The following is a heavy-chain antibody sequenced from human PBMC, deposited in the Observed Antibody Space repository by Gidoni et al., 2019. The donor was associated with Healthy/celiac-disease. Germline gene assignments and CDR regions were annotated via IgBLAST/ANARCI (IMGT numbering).Heavy chain of an antibody. Sequence: EVQLVQSGAEVKKPGESLKISCKGSGYSFTRYWIGLVRQMPGKGLEWMGILYPGDSDTRDSPSFQGQVTISADKSISTAYLQWSSLKASDTAMYYCARLRDSGSYYPTLRYYMDVWGKGTTVTVSS. CDR3: ARLRDSGSYYPTLRYYMDV. D-gene: IGHD1-26*01. V-gene: IGHV5-51*01. CDR1: GYSFTRYW. J-gene: IGHJ6*03. CDR2: LYPGDSDT.